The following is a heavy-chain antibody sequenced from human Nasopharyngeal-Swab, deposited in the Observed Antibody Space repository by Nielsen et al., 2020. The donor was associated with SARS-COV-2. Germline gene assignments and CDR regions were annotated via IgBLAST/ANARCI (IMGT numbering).Heavy chain of an antibody. CDR2: ISTGAVST. D-gene: IGHD6-19*01. CDR3: ARHQGSSGWFFFDF. V-gene: IGHV3-23*01. CDR1: GFTFSSYA. Sequence: GGSLRLSCAASGFTFSSYAMSWVRQAPAKGLEWVSAISTGAVSTFYAASVKGRFTISRDDSRTTLYLQMNSLRAEDTAVYYCARHQGSSGWFFFDFWGQGTVVTVSS. J-gene: IGHJ4*02.